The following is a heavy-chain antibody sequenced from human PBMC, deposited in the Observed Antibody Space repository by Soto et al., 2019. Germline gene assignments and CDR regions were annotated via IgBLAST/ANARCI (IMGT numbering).Heavy chain of an antibody. J-gene: IGHJ6*01. D-gene: IGHD1-26*01. Sequence: EVRLVEAGGGLVKRGGSLRLSCAVSGFTFSDFDMTWVRQAPGTGLEWVSSITSKSVYVYYADSLKGLFTISRDNAKSSVYLQIDSLRADDTAVYYCPRDLSGGNFYYHGLGVWGQWATVTVSS. CDR2: ITSKSVYV. CDR1: GFTFSDFD. V-gene: IGHV3-21*01. CDR3: PRDLSGGNFYYHGLGV.